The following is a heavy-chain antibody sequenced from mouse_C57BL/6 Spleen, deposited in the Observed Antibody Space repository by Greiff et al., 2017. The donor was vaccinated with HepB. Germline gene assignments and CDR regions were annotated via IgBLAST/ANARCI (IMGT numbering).Heavy chain of an antibody. CDR2: IDPETGGT. J-gene: IGHJ3*01. D-gene: IGHD1-1*01. V-gene: IGHV1-15*01. Sequence: QVQLKESGAELVRPGASVTLSCKASGYTFTDYEMHWVKQTPVHGLEWIGAIDPETGGTAYNQKFKGKAILTADKSSSTAYMELRSLTSEDSAVYYCTTRYYGSSYEYWGQGTLVTVSA. CDR3: TTRYYGSSYEY. CDR1: GYTFTDYE.